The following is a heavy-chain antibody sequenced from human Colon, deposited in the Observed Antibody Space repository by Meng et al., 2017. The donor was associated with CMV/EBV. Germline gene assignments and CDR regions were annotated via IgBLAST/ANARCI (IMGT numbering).Heavy chain of an antibody. Sequence: KASGYTFANHAIHWVRQAPGQSLEWMGWINPVNGKTKFSQKFQGRVTFSSDTSARTAYMELSSLRSEDTAVFYCARGGASPPGNWFASWGQGTLVTVSS. CDR2: INPVNGKT. CDR3: ARGGASPPGNWFAS. V-gene: IGHV1-3*01. CDR1: GYTFANHA. D-gene: IGHD2-2*01. J-gene: IGHJ5*01.